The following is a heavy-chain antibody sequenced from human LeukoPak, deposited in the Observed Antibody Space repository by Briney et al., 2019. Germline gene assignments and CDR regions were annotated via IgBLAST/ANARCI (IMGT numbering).Heavy chain of an antibody. D-gene: IGHD1-26*01. V-gene: IGHV3-30*04. Sequence: GGSLRLSCAASGFTFGTYAMHWVRQAPGKGLVWVSVMLSDGSIQNTADSGRGRFIISRNNYKNTLFLQMNRLRTEDTAVYYCARGVILGGYNLIDDWGQGTLVTVSS. CDR3: ARGVILGGYNLIDD. J-gene: IGHJ4*02. CDR1: GFTFGTYA. CDR2: MLSDGSIQ.